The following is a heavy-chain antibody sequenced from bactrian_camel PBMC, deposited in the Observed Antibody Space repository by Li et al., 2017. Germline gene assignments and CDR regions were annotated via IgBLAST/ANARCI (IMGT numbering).Heavy chain of an antibody. Sequence: HVQLVESGGGSVQAGGSLRLSCVVSGYASCMFAASWYRQAPGREREFVSSINKGGATAYADSVKGRFASAQDNAKNTWYLQMNGLKTEDTAVYVCAAHACAGRWDRNYWGQGTQVTVS. CDR3: AAHACAGRWDRNY. CDR2: INKGGAT. V-gene: IGHV3S53*01. D-gene: IGHD6*01. J-gene: IGHJ4*01. CDR1: GYASCMFA.